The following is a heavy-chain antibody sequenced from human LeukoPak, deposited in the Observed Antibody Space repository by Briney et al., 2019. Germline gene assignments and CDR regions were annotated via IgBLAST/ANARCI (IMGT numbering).Heavy chain of an antibody. CDR2: IIPIFGTA. Sequence: GASVKVSCKASGGTFSSYAISWVRQAPGQGLEWMGGIIPIFGTANYAQKFQGRVTITADKSTSTAYMELSSLRSEDTAVYYCARGSDYYDFWSGLKNTVYVWGSYDYWGQGTLVTVSS. CDR3: ARGSDYYDFWSGLKNTVYVWGSYDY. D-gene: IGHD3-3*01. CDR1: GGTFSSYA. J-gene: IGHJ4*02. V-gene: IGHV1-69*06.